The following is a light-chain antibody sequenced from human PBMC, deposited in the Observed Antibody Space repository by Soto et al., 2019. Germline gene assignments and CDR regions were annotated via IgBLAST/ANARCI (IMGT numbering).Light chain of an antibody. CDR3: QQYDNWPWT. J-gene: IGKJ1*01. Sequence: EVLRTRCPANLSESPGESATLSCRASQGVSSDLAWYQQKPGQAPRLLIYDTSTRAAGVPARFSGSGSGTDFTLTISSLQSEDFAVYYCQQYDNWPWTFGQGTKVDIK. CDR1: QGVSSD. CDR2: DTS. V-gene: IGKV3-15*01.